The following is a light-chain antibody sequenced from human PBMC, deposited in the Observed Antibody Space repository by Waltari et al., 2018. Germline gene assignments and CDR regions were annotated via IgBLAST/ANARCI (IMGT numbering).Light chain of an antibody. J-gene: IGKJ2*01. CDR1: QGLVHTDGNSY. CDR3: MQGTHWPYT. Sequence: DVVMTQSPLSLPVTLGQPASISCRSSQGLVHTDGNSYVNWFQQRPGQSPRLLIYKISNRESGVPDRFSGSGSGTDCTLKISRVEAEDVGVYYCMQGTHWPYTFGQGTKLEI. CDR2: KIS. V-gene: IGKV2-30*02.